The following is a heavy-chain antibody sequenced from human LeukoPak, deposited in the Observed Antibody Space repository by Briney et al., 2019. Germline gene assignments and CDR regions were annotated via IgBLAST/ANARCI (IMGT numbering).Heavy chain of an antibody. J-gene: IGHJ6*02. CDR3: ARDPPTRYCSSTSCYEYGMDV. V-gene: IGHV1-2*02. CDR2: INPNSGGT. CDR1: GYTFTGYY. Sequence: ASVKVSCKASGYTFTGYYMHWVRQAPGQGLEWMGWINPNSGGTNYAQKFQGRVTMTRDTSISTAYMELRSLRSDDTAVYYCARDPPTRYCSSTSCYEYGMDVWGQGTTVTVSS. D-gene: IGHD2-2*01.